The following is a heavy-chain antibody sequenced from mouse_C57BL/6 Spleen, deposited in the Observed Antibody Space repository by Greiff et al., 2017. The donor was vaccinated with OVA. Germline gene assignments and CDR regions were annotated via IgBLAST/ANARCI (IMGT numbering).Heavy chain of an antibody. V-gene: IGHV1-26*01. J-gene: IGHJ2*01. CDR1: GYTFTDYY. Sequence: EVQLQQSGPELVKPGASVKISCKASGYTFTDYYMNWVKQSHGKSLEWIGDINPNNGGTSYNQKFKGKATLTVDKSSSTAYMELRSLTSEDSAVYYCARWYYGSSYGSYFDYWGQGTTLTVSS. D-gene: IGHD1-1*01. CDR2: INPNNGGT. CDR3: ARWYYGSSYGSYFDY.